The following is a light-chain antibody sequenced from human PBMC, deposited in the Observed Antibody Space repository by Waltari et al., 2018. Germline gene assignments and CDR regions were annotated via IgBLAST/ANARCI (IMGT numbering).Light chain of an antibody. V-gene: IGKV3-15*01. CDR1: QSVTPN. Sequence: EVVMTQSPVTLSVSPGDTATLSYRASQSVTPNLAWYQQKAGQPPRLLIYETSTRVTGVPARFSGSGSGTEFTLTISSLQSEDSAVYYCQQYNNWPPYTFGQGTKLEIK. J-gene: IGKJ2*01. CDR2: ETS. CDR3: QQYNNWPPYT.